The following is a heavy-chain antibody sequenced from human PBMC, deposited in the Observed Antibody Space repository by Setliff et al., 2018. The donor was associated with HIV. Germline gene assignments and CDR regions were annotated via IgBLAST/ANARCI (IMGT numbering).Heavy chain of an antibody. V-gene: IGHV1-18*01. J-gene: IGHJ3*02. CDR1: GYTFTRYG. CDR2: MSPYNGDT. D-gene: IGHD2-15*01. CDR3: ARDVGNLIVVVAVDAFDI. Sequence: ASVKVSCKVSGYTFTRYGITWVRQALGQGLEWVGWMSPYNGDTNYAQSFQGRVTMTRDTSTNTAYMELRSLRSDDTAVYYCARDVGNLIVVVAVDAFDIWGQGTMVTVSS.